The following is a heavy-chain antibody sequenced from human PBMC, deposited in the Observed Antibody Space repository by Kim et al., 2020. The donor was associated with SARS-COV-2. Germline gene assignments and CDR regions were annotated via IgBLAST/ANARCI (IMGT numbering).Heavy chain of an antibody. Sequence: SETLSLTCAVYGGSFSGYYWSWIRQPPGKGLEWIGEINHSGSTNYNPSLKSRVTISVDTSKNQFSLKLSSVTAADTAVYYCARGASSLYYYDSSGYYGSFDYWGQGTLVTVSS. CDR1: GGSFSGYY. J-gene: IGHJ4*02. D-gene: IGHD3-22*01. CDR3: ARGASSLYYYDSSGYYGSFDY. V-gene: IGHV4-34*01. CDR2: INHSGST.